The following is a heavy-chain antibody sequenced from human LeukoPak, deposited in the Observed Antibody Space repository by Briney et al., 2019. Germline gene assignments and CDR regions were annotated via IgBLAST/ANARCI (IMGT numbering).Heavy chain of an antibody. J-gene: IGHJ4*02. CDR2: ISGSGGST. CDR3: AGVAGTRDPPAD. CDR1: GFTFSTFA. Sequence: GGSLRLSCAASGFTFSTFAMIWVRQPPGKGLEWVSAISGSGGSTYYADSVKGRFTISRDNSKNTLYLQMNSLRAEDTAVYYCAGVAGTRDPPADWGQGTLVTVSS. D-gene: IGHD6-19*01. V-gene: IGHV3-23*01.